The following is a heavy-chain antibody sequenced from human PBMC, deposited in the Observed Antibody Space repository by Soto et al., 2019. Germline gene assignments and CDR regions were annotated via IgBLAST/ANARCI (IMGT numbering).Heavy chain of an antibody. V-gene: IGHV1-69*02. CDR1: GGTFSSYT. CDR3: AAVAGTSAFVGYFEY. J-gene: IGHJ4*02. CDR2: IIPALDIE. D-gene: IGHD6-19*01. Sequence: QGLLVQSGAEVKKPGSSVKVSCKASGGTFSSYTLTWLRQAPGQGPEWMGRIIPALDIEDYAQKFQGRVTITADTSTSTAYMELRGLRSDDTAVYYCAAVAGTSAFVGYFEYWGQGTLVTVAS.